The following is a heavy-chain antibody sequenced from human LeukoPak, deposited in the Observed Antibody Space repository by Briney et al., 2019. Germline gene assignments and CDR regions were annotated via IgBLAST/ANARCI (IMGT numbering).Heavy chain of an antibody. V-gene: IGHV3-23*01. Sequence: QPGGSLRLSCAASGFTFRSYALAWVRQAPGKGLEWVSSVNDFGGDAYCAEAVRGRFTISRDNYKKTLFLQMNSLRAEDTATYVCVKSPSESCSNGGCYFDYWGQGTLVTVSS. D-gene: IGHD2-8*01. CDR1: GFTFRSYA. CDR2: VNDFGGDA. J-gene: IGHJ4*01. CDR3: VKSPSESCSNGGCYFDY.